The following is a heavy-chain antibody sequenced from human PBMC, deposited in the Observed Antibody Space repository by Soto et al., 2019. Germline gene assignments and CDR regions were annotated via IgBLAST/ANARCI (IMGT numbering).Heavy chain of an antibody. CDR2: ISGSGDVI. J-gene: IGHJ5*01. CDR3: AKDIRAFRGSQNYGWFDS. V-gene: IGHV3-11*01. Sequence: QVQLVESGGGLVKPGGSLRLSCAASAFKFSDYYMSWVRQAPGKGLEWVSYISGSGDVIYYADSVKGRFTISRDNDKKSVHLQMDTLRAEDTAFYHCAKDIRAFRGSQNYGWFDSWGQGTLVTVSS. CDR1: AFKFSDYY. D-gene: IGHD3-16*01.